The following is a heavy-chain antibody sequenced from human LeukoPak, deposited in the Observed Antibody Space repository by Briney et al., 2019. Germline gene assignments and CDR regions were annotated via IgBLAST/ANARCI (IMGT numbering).Heavy chain of an antibody. J-gene: IGHJ6*03. CDR3: TTDLGNRPYYYYMDV. Sequence: PGGSLRLSCAASGFTFSSYGMSWVRQAPGKGLEWVGRIKSKTDGGTTDYAAPVKGRFTISRDDSKNTLYLQMNSLKTEDTAVYYCTTDLGNRPYYYYMDVWGKGTTVTVSS. CDR2: IKSKTDGGTT. V-gene: IGHV3-15*01. CDR1: GFTFSSYG. D-gene: IGHD1-14*01.